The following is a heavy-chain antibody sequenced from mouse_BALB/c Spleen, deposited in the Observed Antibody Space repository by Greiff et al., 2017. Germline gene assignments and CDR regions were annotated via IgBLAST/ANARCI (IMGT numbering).Heavy chain of an antibody. V-gene: IGHV7-3*02. CDR2: IRNKANGYTT. D-gene: IGHD1-1*02. J-gene: IGHJ1*01. CDR1: GFTFTDYY. CDR3: ARAPLWHWYFDD. Sequence: EVQLVESGGGLVQPGGSLRLSCATSGFTFTDYYMSWVRQPPGKALEWLGFIRNKANGYTTEYSASVKGRFTISRDNSQSILYLQMNTLRAEDSATYYCARAPLWHWYFDDWGAGTTVTVAS.